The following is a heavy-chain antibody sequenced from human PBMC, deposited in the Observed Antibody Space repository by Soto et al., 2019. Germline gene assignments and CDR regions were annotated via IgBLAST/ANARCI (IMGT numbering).Heavy chain of an antibody. CDR3: TSRAAAGTDY. V-gene: IGHV3-73*01. Sequence: EVQLVESGGGLVQPGGSLKLSCAASGFTFSGSAMHWVRQASGKGLEWVGRIRSKANSYATAYAASVKGRFTISRDDSKNTEYLQMNSLKTEDTAVYYCTSRAAAGTDYWGKGTLVTVSS. D-gene: IGHD6-13*01. CDR2: IRSKANSYAT. J-gene: IGHJ4*02. CDR1: GFTFSGSA.